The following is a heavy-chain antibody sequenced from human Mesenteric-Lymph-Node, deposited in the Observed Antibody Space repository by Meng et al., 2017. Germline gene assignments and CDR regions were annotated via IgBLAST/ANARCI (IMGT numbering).Heavy chain of an antibody. CDR1: GGSFSGYY. Sequence: SETLSLTCAVYGGSFSGYYWEWFRQPPGKGLEWIGEINHSGITNYNPSLKSRVTISVDTSKNQFSLKLSSVTAADTAVYYCARSYDPYYFDYWGQGTLVTVSS. V-gene: IGHV4-34*01. D-gene: IGHD5-12*01. J-gene: IGHJ4*02. CDR2: INHSGIT. CDR3: ARSYDPYYFDY.